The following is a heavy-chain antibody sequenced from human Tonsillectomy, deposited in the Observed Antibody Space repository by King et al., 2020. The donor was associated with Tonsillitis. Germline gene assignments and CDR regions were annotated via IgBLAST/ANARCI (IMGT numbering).Heavy chain of an antibody. CDR1: GFTFSSYW. CDR2: INSDGSST. Sequence: VQLVESGGGLVQPGGSLRLSCAASGFTFSSYWMHWVRQAPGKGLVWVSRINSDGSSTSYADSVKGRFTISRDNAKNTLYLQMNSLRAEDTAVYYCAREVGGPIVEGNDAFDIWAQGIMVTVSS. V-gene: IGHV3-74*01. CDR3: AREVGGPIVEGNDAFDI. J-gene: IGHJ3*02. D-gene: IGHD2-21*01.